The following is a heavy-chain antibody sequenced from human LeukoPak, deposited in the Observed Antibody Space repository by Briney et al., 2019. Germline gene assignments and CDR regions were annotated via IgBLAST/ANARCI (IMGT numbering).Heavy chain of an antibody. D-gene: IGHD3-22*01. V-gene: IGHV3-23*01. J-gene: IGHJ4*02. CDR3: AKDWAYSYYDSSAYYFFDY. CDR1: GFTFSSYA. CDR2: ISGSGGST. Sequence: GGSLRLSCAASGFTFSSYAMSWVRQAPGKGLEWVSAISGSGGSTYYADSVKGRFTISRDNSKNTLYLHMNSLRAEDTAVYYCAKDWAYSYYDSSAYYFFDYWGQGTLVTVSS.